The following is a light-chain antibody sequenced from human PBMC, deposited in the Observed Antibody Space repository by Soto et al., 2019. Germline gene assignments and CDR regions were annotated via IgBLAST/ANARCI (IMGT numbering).Light chain of an antibody. V-gene: IGLV1-44*01. Sequence: QSVLTQPPSASGTPGQRVTISCSGSSSNIGTNTVNWYQQFPGSAPQLLLYNTNQRPSGVPGRFSGSKSGTSASLAISGLQSEDEADYYWAAWDGSLDVVLFGGGTKVTVL. CDR2: NTN. CDR1: SSNIGTNT. CDR3: AAWDGSLDVVL. J-gene: IGLJ2*01.